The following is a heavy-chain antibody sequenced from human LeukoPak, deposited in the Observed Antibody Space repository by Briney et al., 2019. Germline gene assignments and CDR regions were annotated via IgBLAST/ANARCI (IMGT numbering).Heavy chain of an antibody. V-gene: IGHV3-30*03. J-gene: IGHJ4*02. Sequence: PGGSLRLSCAASGFTFSSYGMHWVRQAPGKGLEWVAVISYDGSNKYYADSVKGRFTTSRDNSKNTLYLQMNSLRAEDTAVYYCARVTYGSGTYGAFDYWGQGTLVTVSS. D-gene: IGHD3-10*01. CDR3: ARVTYGSGTYGAFDY. CDR1: GFTFSSYG. CDR2: ISYDGSNK.